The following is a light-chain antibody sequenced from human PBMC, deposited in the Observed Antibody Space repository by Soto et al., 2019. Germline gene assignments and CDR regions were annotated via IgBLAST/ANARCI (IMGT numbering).Light chain of an antibody. CDR1: SSDVGGYNY. V-gene: IGLV2-11*01. CDR2: YVS. Sequence: QSALTQPRSVSGSPGQSVTISCTGTSSDVGGYNYVSWYQQHPGKAPKLMIYYVSKRPSGVPDRFSGSKSGNTASLTISGLQAEDEDDYYCSSYAGSYTWVFGGGTKLTVL. J-gene: IGLJ3*02. CDR3: SSYAGSYTWV.